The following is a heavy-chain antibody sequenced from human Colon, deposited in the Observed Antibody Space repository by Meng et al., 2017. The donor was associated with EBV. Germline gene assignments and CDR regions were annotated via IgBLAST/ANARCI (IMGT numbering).Heavy chain of an antibody. CDR2: IYYTGST. CDR3: ARNYYFDY. CDR1: GGSINSGDYY. Sequence: RLPVSGPGPVQPSQTLSLTCTVSGGSINSGDYYWSWIRQPPGKGLEWIGYIYYTGSTYYNPSLKSRVTISMDTSKNQFSLRLSSVTAADTAVYYCARNYYFDYWGQGTLVTVSS. V-gene: IGHV4-30-4*01. J-gene: IGHJ4*02.